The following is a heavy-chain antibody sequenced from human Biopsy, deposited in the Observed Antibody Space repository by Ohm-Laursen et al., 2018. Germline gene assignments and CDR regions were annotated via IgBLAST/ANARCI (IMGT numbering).Heavy chain of an antibody. CDR3: ARFDNGFDK. CDR1: GYPFTFYA. CDR2: MNPDSGNT. J-gene: IGHJ4*02. V-gene: IGHV1-8*01. Sequence: AASVKASCKSSGYPFTFYAINWVRQATGHGLEWLGWMNPDSGNTGSAQKFHDRVTMTMNTSINTAYLELSSLRSEDTAVYYCARFDNGFDKWGQGTLVTVSS. D-gene: IGHD2-8*01.